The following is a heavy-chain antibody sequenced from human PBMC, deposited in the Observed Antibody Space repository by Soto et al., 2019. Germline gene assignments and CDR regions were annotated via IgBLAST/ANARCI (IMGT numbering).Heavy chain of an antibody. V-gene: IGHV3-33*01. D-gene: IGHD3-9*01. CDR2: IWYDGSNK. CDR3: ARVFGTYHDILTGLWGGHFDY. Sequence: PGGSLRLSCAASGFTFSSYGMHWVRQATGKGLEWVAVIWYDGSNKYYADSVKGRVTMTSDTSTSTMYIALSNLRSEDTAVFYCARVFGTYHDILTGLWGGHFDYWGQGTQVTVSS. CDR1: GFTFSSYG. J-gene: IGHJ4*02.